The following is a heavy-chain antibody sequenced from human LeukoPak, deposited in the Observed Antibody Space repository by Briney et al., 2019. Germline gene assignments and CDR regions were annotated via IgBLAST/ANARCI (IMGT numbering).Heavy chain of an antibody. CDR2: IKSKTDGGTT. V-gene: IGHV3-15*01. CDR1: GFTFSNAW. CDR3: TTDIAVAGTRSNNWFDP. D-gene: IGHD6-19*01. J-gene: IGHJ5*02. Sequence: GGSLRLSCAASGFTFSNAWMSWVRQAPGKGLEWVGRIKSKTDGGTTDYAAPVKGRFIISRDDSKNTLYLQMNSLKTEDTAVYYCTTDIAVAGTRSNNWFDPWGQGTLVTVSS.